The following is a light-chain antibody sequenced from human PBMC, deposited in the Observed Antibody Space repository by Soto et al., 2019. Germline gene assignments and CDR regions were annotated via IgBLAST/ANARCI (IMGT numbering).Light chain of an antibody. J-gene: IGLJ1*01. CDR1: SSDVGRYDY. Sequence: QSALTQPRSVSGSPGQSVTISCTGTSSDVGRYDYVSWYQQHPGKAPKLIIYDVSERPSGVPDRFSGSKFDNTASLTISGLQAEDEADYSCCSFAGSYTYVFGTGTKLTVL. CDR3: CSFAGSYTYV. CDR2: DVS. V-gene: IGLV2-11*01.